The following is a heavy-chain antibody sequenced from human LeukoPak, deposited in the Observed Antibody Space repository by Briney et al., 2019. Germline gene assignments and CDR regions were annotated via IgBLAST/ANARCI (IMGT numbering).Heavy chain of an antibody. CDR3: VKIQDYDSSTYQYYFDY. J-gene: IGHJ4*02. CDR2: IRFDEREK. CDR1: GFTFSSYG. Sequence: GGSLRLSCAASGFTFSSYGMHWVRQAPGKGLEWVAFIRFDEREKYYADSVKGRFAISRDNSKNMLYLQMNSLRAEDTAVYYCVKIQDYDSSTYQYYFDYWGQGTLVTVSS. D-gene: IGHD3-22*01. V-gene: IGHV3-30*02.